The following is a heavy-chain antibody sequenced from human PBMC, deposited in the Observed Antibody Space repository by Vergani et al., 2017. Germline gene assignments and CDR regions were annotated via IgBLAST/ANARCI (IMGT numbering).Heavy chain of an antibody. V-gene: IGHV3-23*01. CDR1: GFTFSSYA. D-gene: IGHD6-6*01. Sequence: EVQLLESGGGLVQPGGSPRLSCAASGFTFSSYAMSWVRQAPGKGLEWVSAISGSGGSTYYADSVKGRFTISRDNSKNTLYLQMNSLRAEDTAVYYCAKDGIRAYSGSSSAGYYYYYMDVWGKGTTVTVSS. CDR3: AKDGIRAYSGSSSAGYYYYYMDV. CDR2: ISGSGGST. J-gene: IGHJ6*03.